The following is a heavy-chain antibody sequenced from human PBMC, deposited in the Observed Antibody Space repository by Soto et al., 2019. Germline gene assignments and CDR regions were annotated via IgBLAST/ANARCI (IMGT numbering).Heavy chain of an antibody. CDR2: IYYSGST. Sequence: SETLSLTCTVSGGSISSYYWSWIRQPPGKGLEWIGYIYYSGSTNYNPSLKSRVTISVDTSKNQFSLKLSSVTAADTAVYYCARHEWGSSLPFDYWGQGTLVTVSS. V-gene: IGHV4-59*08. D-gene: IGHD6-6*01. CDR3: ARHEWGSSLPFDY. J-gene: IGHJ4*02. CDR1: GGSISSYY.